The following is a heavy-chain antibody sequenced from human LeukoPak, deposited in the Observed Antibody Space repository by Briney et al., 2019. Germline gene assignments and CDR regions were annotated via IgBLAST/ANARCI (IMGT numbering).Heavy chain of an antibody. CDR1: GFTFSSYA. D-gene: IGHD3-22*01. V-gene: IGHV3-64*01. J-gene: IGHJ4*02. Sequence: QPGGSLRLSCAASGFTFSSYAMHWVRQAPGKGLEYVSAISSNGGSTYYANSVKGRFTISRDNSKNTLYLQMGSLRAEDVAVYYCATGYYYDSSAPADYWGQGTLVTVSS. CDR2: ISSNGGST. CDR3: ATGYYYDSSAPADY.